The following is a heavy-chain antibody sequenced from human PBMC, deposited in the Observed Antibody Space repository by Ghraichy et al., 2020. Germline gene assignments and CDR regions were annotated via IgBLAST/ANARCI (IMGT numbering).Heavy chain of an antibody. CDR2: IHHSGGT. CDR1: GGSISSGDW. D-gene: IGHD3-16*01. CDR3: ARQTLGIYGMDV. J-gene: IGHJ6*02. V-gene: IGHV4-4*02. Sequence: SETLSLTCGVSGGSISSGDWRSWVRQPPGKGLEWIGEIHHSGGTNYNPSLKSRVTMSVDKSKNQFSLRLSPVTAADPAVYYCARQTLGIYGMDVWGQGTTVTVSS.